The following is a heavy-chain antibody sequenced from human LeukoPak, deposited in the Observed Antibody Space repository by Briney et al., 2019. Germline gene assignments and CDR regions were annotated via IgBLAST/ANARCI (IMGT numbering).Heavy chain of an antibody. Sequence: SETLSLTCAVYGESFSGYYWSWIRQPPGKGLEWIGYIYYSGSTYYNPSLKSRVTISVDTSKNQFSLKLSSVTAADTAVYYCAREKETGYYFDYWGQGTLVTVSS. D-gene: IGHD3-9*01. V-gene: IGHV4-34*09. J-gene: IGHJ4*02. CDR3: AREKETGYYFDY. CDR1: GESFSGYY. CDR2: IYYSGST.